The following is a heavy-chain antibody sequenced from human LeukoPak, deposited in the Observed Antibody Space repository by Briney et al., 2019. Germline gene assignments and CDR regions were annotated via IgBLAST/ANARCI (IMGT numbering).Heavy chain of an antibody. V-gene: IGHV1-69*05. D-gene: IGHD6-13*01. CDR3: ARWAYGQQLENRFDP. CDR2: IIPIFGTA. CDR1: GGTFSSYA. J-gene: IGHJ5*02. Sequence: SVKVSCKASGGTFSSYAISWVRQAPGQGPEWMGGIIPIFGTANYAQKFQGRVTITTDESTSTAYMELSSLRSEDTAVYYCARWAYGQQLENRFDPWGQGTLVTVSS.